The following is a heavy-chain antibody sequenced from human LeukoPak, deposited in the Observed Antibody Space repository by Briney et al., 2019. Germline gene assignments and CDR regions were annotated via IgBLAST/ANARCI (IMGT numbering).Heavy chain of an antibody. CDR3: ARDPTNTSGRYAYHDY. J-gene: IGHJ4*02. V-gene: IGHV1-18*04. D-gene: IGHD6-19*01. CDR2: VSCFNGDT. CDR1: GYTFTDYY. Sequence: VSVKVSCKASGYTFTDYYIHWLRQAPGQGLEWMGWVSCFNGDTHYAQKFQGRVTMTRDTSTTTAYMELRSLRSDDTALYYCARDPTNTSGRYAYHDYWGQGTLVTVSS.